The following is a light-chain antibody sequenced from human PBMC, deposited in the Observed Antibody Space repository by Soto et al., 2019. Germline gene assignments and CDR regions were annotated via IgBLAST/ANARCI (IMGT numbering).Light chain of an antibody. CDR2: DVS. Sequence: QSALTQPRSVSGSPGQSVTISCTGTSSDVGGYNYVSWYQQHPGKAPKLMIYDVSKRPSGVPDRFSGSKSGNTASLTISGLQAEDEAYYYCCSYAGRYYVFGTGTKVTVL. CDR1: SSDVGGYNY. V-gene: IGLV2-11*01. CDR3: CSYAGRYYV. J-gene: IGLJ1*01.